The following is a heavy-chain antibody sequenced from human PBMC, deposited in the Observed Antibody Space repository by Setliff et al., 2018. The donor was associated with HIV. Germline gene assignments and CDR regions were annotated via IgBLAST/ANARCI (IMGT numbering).Heavy chain of an antibody. Sequence: ASVKVSCKASGYTFTNYAIHWVRQAPGQRLEWMGWINAGNGNTKYSEKFQGRVTITRDTSASTAYMELNSLRSEDTAVYYCARVALFWSGPYNWFDPWGQGTLVTVSS. CDR3: ARVALFWSGPYNWFDP. J-gene: IGHJ5*02. CDR2: INAGNGNT. D-gene: IGHD3-3*01. CDR1: GYTFTNYA. V-gene: IGHV1-3*01.